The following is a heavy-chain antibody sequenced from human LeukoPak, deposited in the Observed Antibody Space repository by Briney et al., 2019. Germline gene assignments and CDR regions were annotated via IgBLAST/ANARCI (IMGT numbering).Heavy chain of an antibody. CDR3: ARVVGYSYLDY. Sequence: PSETLSLTCTVSGGSISSGGYYWSWIRQPPGKGLEWIGYIYHSGSTYYNPSLKSRVTISVDRSKNQFSLKLSSVTAADTAVYYCARVVGYSYLDYWGQGTLVTVSS. D-gene: IGHD5-18*01. CDR1: GGSISSGGYY. J-gene: IGHJ4*02. CDR2: IYHSGST. V-gene: IGHV4-30-2*01.